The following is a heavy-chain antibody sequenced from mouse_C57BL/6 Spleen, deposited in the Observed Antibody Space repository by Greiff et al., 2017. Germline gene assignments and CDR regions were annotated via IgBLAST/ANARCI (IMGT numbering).Heavy chain of an antibody. D-gene: IGHD3-3*01. CDR3: ASGDSRGWFAY. CDR2: IRNKANGYTT. CDR1: GFTFTDYY. V-gene: IGHV7-3*01. J-gene: IGHJ3*01. Sequence: EVQLVESGGGLVQPGGSLSLSCAASGFTFTDYYMSWVRQPPGKALEWLGFIRNKANGYTTEYSASVKGRFTISRDNSQSILYRQMNALRAEDSATDYCASGDSRGWFAYWGQGTLVTVSA.